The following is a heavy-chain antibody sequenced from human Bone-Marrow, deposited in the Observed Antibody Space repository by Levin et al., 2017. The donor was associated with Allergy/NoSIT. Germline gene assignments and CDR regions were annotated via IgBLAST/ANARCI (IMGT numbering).Heavy chain of an antibody. Sequence: QAGGSLRLSCAASGFTFSSYAMHWVRQAPGKGLEWVAVISYDGSNKYYADSVKGRFTISRDNSKNTLYLQMSSLRAEDTAVYYCARDSEEMSWFGELYAFDIWGQGTMVTVSS. CDR2: ISYDGSNK. CDR3: ARDSEEMSWFGELYAFDI. V-gene: IGHV3-30-3*01. J-gene: IGHJ3*02. D-gene: IGHD3-10*01. CDR1: GFTFSSYA.